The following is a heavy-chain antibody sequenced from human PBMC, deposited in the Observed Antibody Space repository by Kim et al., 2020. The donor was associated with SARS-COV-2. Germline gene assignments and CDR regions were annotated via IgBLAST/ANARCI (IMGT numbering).Heavy chain of an antibody. CDR1: GFTFSSYA. Sequence: GGSLRLSCAASGFTFSSYAMSWVRQAPGKGLEWVSAISGSGGSTYYADSVKGRFTISRDNSKNTLYLQMNSLRAEDTAVYYCAKRSITFGGVIGHFDYWGQGTLVTVSS. J-gene: IGHJ4*02. CDR3: AKRSITFGGVIGHFDY. D-gene: IGHD3-16*02. CDR2: ISGSGGST. V-gene: IGHV3-23*01.